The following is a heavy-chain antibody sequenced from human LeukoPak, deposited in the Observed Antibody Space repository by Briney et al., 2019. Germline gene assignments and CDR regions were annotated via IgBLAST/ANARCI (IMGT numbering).Heavy chain of an antibody. V-gene: IGHV3-7*01. D-gene: IGHD3-9*01. J-gene: IGHJ6*03. CDR3: ARVPVLRYFDWFRYYYYYMDV. CDR2: IKQDGSEK. Sequence: PGGSLRLSCAASGFTFSSYWMSWVRQAPGKGLEWVANIKQDGSEKYYVDSVKGRFTISRDNAKNSLYLQMNSLRAEDTAVYYCARVPVLRYFDWFRYYYYYMDVWGKGTTVTVSS. CDR1: GFTFSSYW.